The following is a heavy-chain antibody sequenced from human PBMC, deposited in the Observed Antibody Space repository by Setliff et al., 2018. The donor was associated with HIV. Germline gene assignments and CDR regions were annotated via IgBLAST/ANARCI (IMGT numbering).Heavy chain of an antibody. Sequence: SETLSLTCTVSGDSISGAGFYWTWIRQLPGKGLEWIGSIYYSGSTYYNPSLKSRVTISLGTSRWQFSLTLKSVSAADTAVYFCAREAMYYYDTSGHPQGFDYWGQGTRVTVSS. CDR3: AREAMYYYDTSGHPQGFDY. D-gene: IGHD3-22*01. CDR1: GDSISGAGFY. V-gene: IGHV4-31*03. J-gene: IGHJ4*02. CDR2: IYYSGST.